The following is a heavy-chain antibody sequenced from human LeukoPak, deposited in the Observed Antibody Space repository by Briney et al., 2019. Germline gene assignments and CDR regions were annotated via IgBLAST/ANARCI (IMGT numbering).Heavy chain of an antibody. Sequence: GGSLRLSCAASGFTFSSYSMNWVRQAPGKGLEWVSSISSSSSYIYYADSVKGRFTISRDNAKNSLYLQMNSLRAEDTAVYYCARDAYDFWSGYYLYYFDYWGQGTLVTVSS. J-gene: IGHJ4*02. CDR1: GFTFSSYS. D-gene: IGHD3-3*01. CDR3: ARDAYDFWSGYYLYYFDY. V-gene: IGHV3-21*01. CDR2: ISSSSSYI.